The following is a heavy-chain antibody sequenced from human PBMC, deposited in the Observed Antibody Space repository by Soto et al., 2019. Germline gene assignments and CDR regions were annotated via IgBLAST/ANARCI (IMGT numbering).Heavy chain of an antibody. CDR2: IIPILGIA. CDR1: GGTFSSYT. D-gene: IGHD3-10*01. V-gene: IGHV1-69*08. CDR3: ARDSETGNAFDI. J-gene: IGHJ3*02. Sequence: QVQLVQSGAEVKKPGSSVKVSCKASGGTFSSYTISWVRQAPGQGLEWMGRIIPILGIANYAQKYQGRVKITADKSTSTAYMGLSSLRSEDTAVYCCARDSETGNAFDIWGQGTMVTVSS.